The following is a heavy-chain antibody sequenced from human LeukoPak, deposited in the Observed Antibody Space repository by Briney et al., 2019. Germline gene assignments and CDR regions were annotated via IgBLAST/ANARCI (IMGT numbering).Heavy chain of an antibody. J-gene: IGHJ4*02. V-gene: IGHV4-30-2*01. CDR1: GGSISSGDYS. Sequence: SQTLSLTCAVSGGSISSGDYSWSWIRQPPGEGLEWIGYIYHSGSTYYDPSLKSRVTISLDRSKDQFSLKLSSVTAADTAVYYCARASVTFGGVIAPWGQGTLVTVSS. CDR3: ARASVTFGGVIAP. D-gene: IGHD3-16*02. CDR2: IYHSGST.